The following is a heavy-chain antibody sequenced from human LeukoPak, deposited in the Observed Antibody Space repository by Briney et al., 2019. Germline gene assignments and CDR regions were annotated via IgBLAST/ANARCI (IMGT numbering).Heavy chain of an antibody. J-gene: IGHJ4*02. D-gene: IGHD3-10*01. CDR2: INTDGSIT. Sequence: GGSLRLSCAASGFTFGDYWIHWVRQAPGKGLVWVSRINTDGSITNYADSVKGRFSISRDNAKNTLYLQMSSLRAEDTAVYYCARDRGPRTGFMVREAYDYWGQGTLVTVSS. CDR1: GFTFGDYW. CDR3: ARDRGPRTGFMVREAYDY. V-gene: IGHV3-74*01.